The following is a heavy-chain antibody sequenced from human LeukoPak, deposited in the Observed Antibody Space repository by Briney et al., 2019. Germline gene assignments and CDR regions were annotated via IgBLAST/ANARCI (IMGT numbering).Heavy chain of an antibody. V-gene: IGHV3-48*04. J-gene: IGHJ4*02. CDR3: ARAPVTGGDY. CDR2: ISSSSSTI. Sequence: GGSLRLSCAASGFTFSSYNMNWVRQAPGKGLEWVSYISSSSSTIYYADSVKGRFTISRDNAKNSLYLQMNSLRAEDTAVYYCARAPVTGGDYWGQGTLVTVSS. CDR1: GFTFSSYN. D-gene: IGHD7-27*01.